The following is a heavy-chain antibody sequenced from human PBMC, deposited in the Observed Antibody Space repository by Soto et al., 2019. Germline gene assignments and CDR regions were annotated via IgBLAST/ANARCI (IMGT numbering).Heavy chain of an antibody. CDR3: AREVGKVGYSSSSGDY. J-gene: IGHJ4*02. Sequence: QVQLVQSGAEVKKPGASVKVSCKASGYTFTGHYMYWVRQAPGQGLEWMGWINPDNGGTSYAQKFQGRVSMTTDTSINTAYMELSRLRSEDTAVYYCAREVGKVGYSSSSGDYWGQGSLVTVST. D-gene: IGHD6-6*01. CDR2: INPDNGGT. CDR1: GYTFTGHY. V-gene: IGHV1-2*02.